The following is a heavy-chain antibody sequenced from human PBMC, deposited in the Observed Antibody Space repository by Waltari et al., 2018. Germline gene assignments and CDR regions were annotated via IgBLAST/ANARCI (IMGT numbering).Heavy chain of an antibody. CDR2: IYYSGST. J-gene: IGHJ5*02. Sequence: QLQLQESGPGLVKPSETLSLTCTVSGGSISSSSYYWGWIRHPPGKGLEWIGSIYYSGSTYYNPSLKSRVTISVDTSKNQFSLKLSSVTAADTAVYYCARLIGQWLERYNWFDPWGQGTLVTVSS. CDR1: GGSISSSSYY. D-gene: IGHD6-19*01. CDR3: ARLIGQWLERYNWFDP. V-gene: IGHV4-39*01.